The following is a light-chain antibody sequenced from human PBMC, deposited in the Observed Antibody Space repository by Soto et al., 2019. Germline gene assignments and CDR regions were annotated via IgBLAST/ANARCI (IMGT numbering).Light chain of an antibody. V-gene: IGKV1-39*01. J-gene: IGKJ1*01. CDR2: AAS. CDR3: QQSDSMPWT. Sequence: DMQMTQPASSPSASVGDRVTITCRARQSISGYLNWYQKKSGQAPRLLMYAASSLQSGVPSRFSGSGSGTDFTLTISSLQPEDSATYYCQQSDSMPWTFGQGTKVDIK. CDR1: QSISGY.